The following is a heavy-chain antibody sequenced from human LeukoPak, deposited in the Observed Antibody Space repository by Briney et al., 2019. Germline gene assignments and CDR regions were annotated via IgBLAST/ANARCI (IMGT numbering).Heavy chain of an antibody. V-gene: IGHV4-34*01. D-gene: IGHD3-16*01. CDR2: INHSGSN. Sequence: SETLSLTCAVYGGSFSGYYWGWVRQPPGKGLEWVGEINHSGSNNYNPSFKSRVTISVDTSKNQFSLKVSSVTAADTAVYYCAITPGGDFVDYWGQGTLVTVSS. CDR1: GGSFSGYY. J-gene: IGHJ4*02. CDR3: AITPGGDFVDY.